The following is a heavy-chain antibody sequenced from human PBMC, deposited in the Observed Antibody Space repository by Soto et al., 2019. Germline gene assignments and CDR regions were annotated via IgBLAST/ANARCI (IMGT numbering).Heavy chain of an antibody. Sequence: XSVKVSCKASGYAFTSYYMHWVRQAPGHGLEWMGIINAGSGGTSYAQKFQGRVIMTRDMSTDTVYMQLSSLGSEDTAVYYCPRQFGSGIYYFDQWGLGTLVTVSS. CDR2: INAGSGGT. CDR3: PRQFGSGIYYFDQ. J-gene: IGHJ4*02. D-gene: IGHD3-10*01. V-gene: IGHV1-46*01. CDR1: GYAFTSYY.